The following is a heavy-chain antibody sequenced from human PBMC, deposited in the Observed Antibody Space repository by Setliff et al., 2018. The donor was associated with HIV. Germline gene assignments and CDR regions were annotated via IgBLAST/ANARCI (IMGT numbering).Heavy chain of an antibody. CDR3: ARRRADYDSSGHYREDFDY. D-gene: IGHD3-22*01. CDR1: GGSISSGSHY. J-gene: IGHJ4*02. V-gene: IGHV4-61*02. CDR2: IYTSGRT. Sequence: PSETLSLTCTVSGGSISSGSHYWSWIRQPAGKGLEWIGLIYTSGRTNYNPSLKSRVTISVDRSKNQFSLNLNSVTAADTAVYYCARRRADYDSSGHYREDFDYWGQGTLVTVSS.